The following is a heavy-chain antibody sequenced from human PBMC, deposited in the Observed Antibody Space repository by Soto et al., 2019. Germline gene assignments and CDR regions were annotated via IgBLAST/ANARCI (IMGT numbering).Heavy chain of an antibody. CDR1: GGSFSGYY. Sequence: SETLSLTCAVYGGSFSGYYWTWIRQPPGTGLEWIGEINHSGSTNYNPSLKSRVTISADKSISTAYLQWSSLKASDTAMYYCAILTSYIHSRGYYNRHDAFDIWGQGAMVTVSS. CDR2: INHSGST. CDR3: AILTSYIHSRGYYNRHDAFDI. D-gene: IGHD3-22*01. V-gene: IGHV4-34*01. J-gene: IGHJ3*02.